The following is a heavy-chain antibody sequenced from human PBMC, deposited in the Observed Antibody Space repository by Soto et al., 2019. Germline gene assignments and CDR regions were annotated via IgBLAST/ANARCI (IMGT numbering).Heavy chain of an antibody. CDR1: GGTFNTYT. CDR2: ILPIMGSV. CDR3: ARIPRYSYPTSDPLDN. D-gene: IGHD2-15*01. V-gene: IGHV1-69*01. Sequence: QVHLVQSGSEVKKPGSSVTDSCKASGGTFNTYTFSWVRQAPGQGLEWMGSILPIMGSVNYAHDFRGRLSITADPSTTTAYMELTSLTSHDTAIYYCARIPRYSYPTSDPLDNWGQGSLVTDSS. J-gene: IGHJ4*02.